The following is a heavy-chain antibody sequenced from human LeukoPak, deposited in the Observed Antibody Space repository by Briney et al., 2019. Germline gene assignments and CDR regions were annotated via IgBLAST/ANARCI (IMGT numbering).Heavy chain of an antibody. CDR1: GGSISNYF. Sequence: SETLSLTCSASGGSISNYFWTWIRQPPGKGLEWIGYIYSSGSTYYNPSLKSRVTISVDTSKNRFSLKLSTVTAADTAGYYCARRPTGDPKFDYWGQGTLVTVSS. CDR3: ARRPTGDPKFDY. D-gene: IGHD7-27*01. J-gene: IGHJ4*02. V-gene: IGHV4-59*08. CDR2: IYSSGST.